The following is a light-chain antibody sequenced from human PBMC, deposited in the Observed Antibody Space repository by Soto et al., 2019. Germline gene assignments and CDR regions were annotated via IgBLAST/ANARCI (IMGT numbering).Light chain of an antibody. V-gene: IGKV3D-11*01. CDR1: QGVSSY. J-gene: IGKJ5*01. CDR2: DAS. CDR3: QQRSNWHRIT. Sequence: EIVLTQSPATLSLSPGERATLSCRASQGVSSYLAWYQQKPGQAPRLLIYDASNRATGIPARFSGSGPGTDFTLTISSLEPEDFAVDYCQQRSNWHRITFGQGTGLEIK.